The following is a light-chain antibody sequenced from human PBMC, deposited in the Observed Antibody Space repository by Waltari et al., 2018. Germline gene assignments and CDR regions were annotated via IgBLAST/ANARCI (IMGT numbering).Light chain of an antibody. V-gene: IGKV1-39*01. Sequence: DIQMTQSPSSLSASVGDRVTITCRASESISTALSWYLQTPGKAPKLLIYAASILQDGVPSRFRGSGSGTDFTLTISSLQPEDFATYYCQQSYSIPFTFGPGIKVDI. J-gene: IGKJ3*01. CDR3: QQSYSIPFT. CDR1: ESISTA. CDR2: AAS.